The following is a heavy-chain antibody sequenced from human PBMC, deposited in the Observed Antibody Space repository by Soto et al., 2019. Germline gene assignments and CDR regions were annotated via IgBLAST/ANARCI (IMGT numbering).Heavy chain of an antibody. D-gene: IGHD6-6*01. CDR2: INPSGGST. CDR1: GYTFTSYY. CDR3: ARSHKLVVHYYSGMDV. J-gene: IGHJ6*02. V-gene: IGHV1-46*01. Sequence: GASVKVSCKASGYTFTSYYMHWVRQAPGQGLEWMGIINPSGGSTSYAQKFQGRVTMTRDTSTSTVYMELSSLRSEDTAVYYCARSHKLVVHYYSGMDVWGQGTTVTVSS.